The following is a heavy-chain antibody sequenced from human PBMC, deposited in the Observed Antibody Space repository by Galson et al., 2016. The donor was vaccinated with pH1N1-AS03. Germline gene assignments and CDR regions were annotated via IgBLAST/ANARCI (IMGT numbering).Heavy chain of an antibody. J-gene: IGHJ6*02. CDR2: IHPGGDT. D-gene: IGHD3-3*01. CDR3: AGDEGFANGINV. Sequence: SLRLSCADSGSTFSLKSMNWVRQAPGKGLEWISVIHPGGDTYNADSVKGRFTISRDNFENMVYLQMNSLRPEDTAVYYCAGDEGFANGINVWGQGTTVTVSS. V-gene: IGHV3-66*02. CDR1: GSTFSLKS.